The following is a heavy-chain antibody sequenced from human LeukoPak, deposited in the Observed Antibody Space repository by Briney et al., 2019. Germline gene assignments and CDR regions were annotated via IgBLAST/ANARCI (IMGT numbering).Heavy chain of an antibody. D-gene: IGHD3-10*01. CDR1: GGSFSGYY. CDR2: INHSGST. Sequence: PSVTLSLTCAVYGGSFSGYYWSWIRQPPGKGLEWIGEINHSGSTNYNPSLKSRVTISVDTSKNQFSLKLSSVTAADTAVYYCARGPGVQGVITDYWGQGTLVTVSS. V-gene: IGHV4-34*01. CDR3: ARGPGVQGVITDY. J-gene: IGHJ4*02.